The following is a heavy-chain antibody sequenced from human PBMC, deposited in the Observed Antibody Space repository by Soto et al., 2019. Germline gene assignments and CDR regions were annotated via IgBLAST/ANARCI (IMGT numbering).Heavy chain of an antibody. V-gene: IGHV4-39*01. J-gene: IGHJ4*01. CDR2: IYYRGST. D-gene: IGHD6-13*01. Sequence: GKGREWIGRIYYRGSTYCNPSLKSRVSISGDTSKNQCSLKLSSVTAADTAVYYCAFFFSSSRRHTSCSLGLGIPAEPLFRSDLMHFD. CDR3: AFFFSSSRRHTSCSLGLGIPAEPLFRSDLMHFD.